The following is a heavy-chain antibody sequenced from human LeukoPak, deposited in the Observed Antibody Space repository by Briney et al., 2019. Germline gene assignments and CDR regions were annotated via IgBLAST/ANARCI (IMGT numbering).Heavy chain of an antibody. CDR3: ARARTTRGFDY. Sequence: GRSLRLSCAASGFTFNSYGIHWVRQAPRKGLEWVAFIWYDGSNKYYADSVKGRFTISRDNSKNTLYMQMNSLRAEDTAVYYCARARTTRGFDYWGQGTLVTVSS. D-gene: IGHD4-17*01. CDR1: GFTFNSYG. J-gene: IGHJ4*02. V-gene: IGHV3-33*01. CDR2: IWYDGSNK.